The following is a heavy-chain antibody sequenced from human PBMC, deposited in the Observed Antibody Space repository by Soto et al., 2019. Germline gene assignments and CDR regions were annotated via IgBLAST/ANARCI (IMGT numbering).Heavy chain of an antibody. J-gene: IGHJ4*02. CDR3: ARDSGVYSSSWYDY. CDR2: ISTYNGNT. Sequence: ASVKVSCKASGYTFTGYYMLWVRQAPGQGLEWMGWISTYNGNTNYAQKLQGRVTMTTDTSTSTAYMELRSLRSDDTAVYYCARDSGVYSSSWYDYWGQGTLVTVSS. V-gene: IGHV1-18*04. D-gene: IGHD6-13*01. CDR1: GYTFTGYY.